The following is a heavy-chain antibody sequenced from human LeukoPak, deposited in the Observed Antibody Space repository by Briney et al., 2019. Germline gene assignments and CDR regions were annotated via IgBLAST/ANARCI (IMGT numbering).Heavy chain of an antibody. CDR3: ARDCPNYDFWSGCHYYMDV. D-gene: IGHD3-3*01. CDR1: GFTFSSYG. CDR2: IRYDGSNK. V-gene: IGHV3-30*02. Sequence: PGGSLRLSCAASGFTFSSYGMHWVRQAPGKGLEWVAFIRYDGSNKYYADSVKGRFTISRDNSKNTLYLQMNSLRAEDTAVYHCARDCPNYDFWSGCHYYMDVWGKGTTVTVSS. J-gene: IGHJ6*03.